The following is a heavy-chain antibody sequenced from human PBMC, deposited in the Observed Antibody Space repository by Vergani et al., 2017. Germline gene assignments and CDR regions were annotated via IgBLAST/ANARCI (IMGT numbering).Heavy chain of an antibody. Sequence: QVQLVESGGGVVQPGRSLRLSCAASGFTFSSYGMHWVRQAPGRGLEWVAVIWYDGINKYYADSVKGRFTISRDNSKTTLYLQMNSLRAEDTAVYYCARGFRAYYYGIDVWGQGTTVTVSS. CDR1: GFTFSSYG. V-gene: IGHV3-33*01. J-gene: IGHJ6*02. CDR2: IWYDGINK. CDR3: ARGFRAYYYGIDV.